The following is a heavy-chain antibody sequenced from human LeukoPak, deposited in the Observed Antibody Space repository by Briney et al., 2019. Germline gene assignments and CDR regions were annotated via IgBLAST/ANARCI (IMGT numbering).Heavy chain of an antibody. V-gene: IGHV3-7*01. CDR3: ARVRANWYEDY. D-gene: IGHD6-13*01. Sequence: GGSLRPSSAASGFTFSSYWMSWVRQAPGKGPEWVATIKKDGSEKYYVDSVKGRFTISRDNAKNSLYLRMISLRAEDTAVYYCARVRANWYEDYWGQGTLVTVSS. CDR1: GFTFSSYW. CDR2: IKKDGSEK. J-gene: IGHJ4*02.